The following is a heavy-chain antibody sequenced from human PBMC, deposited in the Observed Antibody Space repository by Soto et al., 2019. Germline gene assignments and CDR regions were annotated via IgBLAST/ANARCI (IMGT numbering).Heavy chain of an antibody. Sequence: SETLSLTCTVSGGSISSTYYWSWIRQPPGKGLEWIGYIYYSGSTSYNPSLKSRVTISVDTSKNQFSLRLSSVTAADTAVYYCAREVQYWFDPWRQGTLVTVSS. V-gene: IGHV4-59*01. CDR2: IYYSGST. CDR1: GGSISSTYY. CDR3: AREVQYWFDP. J-gene: IGHJ5*02. D-gene: IGHD1-1*01.